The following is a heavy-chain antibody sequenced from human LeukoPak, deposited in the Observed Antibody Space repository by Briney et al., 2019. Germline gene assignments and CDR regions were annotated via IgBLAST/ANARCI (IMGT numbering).Heavy chain of an antibody. CDR2: MSYDGTNK. Sequence: GGSLRLSCAASGFTVTDYRIHWVRQAPGKGLEWVAIMSYDGTNKNYADSVKGRFTISRDNSRNTLYLQMDSLKTEDTALYYCARGWGGNNFDYWGQGTLVTVSS. J-gene: IGHJ4*02. D-gene: IGHD3-16*01. V-gene: IGHV3-30*03. CDR1: GFTVTDYR. CDR3: ARGWGGNNFDY.